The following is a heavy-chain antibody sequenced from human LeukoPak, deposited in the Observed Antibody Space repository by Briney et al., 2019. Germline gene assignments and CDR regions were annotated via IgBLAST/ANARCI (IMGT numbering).Heavy chain of an antibody. D-gene: IGHD1-26*01. CDR2: VSGDNRNT. CDR1: GGTFSSYA. Sequence: ASVKVSCKASGGTFSSYAISWVRQAPGQGLEWMGWVSGDNRNTDYAQKFQGRVTMTTDTSISTAYMELRSLTSDDTAVYYCARDIGGSYGYSIDYWGQGTLVTVSS. CDR3: ARDIGGSYGYSIDY. V-gene: IGHV1-18*01. J-gene: IGHJ4*02.